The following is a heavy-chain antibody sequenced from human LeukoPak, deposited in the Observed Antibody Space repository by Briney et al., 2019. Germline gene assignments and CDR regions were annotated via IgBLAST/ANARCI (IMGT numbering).Heavy chain of an antibody. CDR3: ARTYSIVGARGAFDI. D-gene: IGHD1-26*01. V-gene: IGHV4-4*07. J-gene: IGHJ3*02. Sequence: SETLSLTCTVSGGSISGYYWSWIRQPAGKPLEWIGRIHSSGTTNYNPSLKSRVTTSLDTSKNQFSLKLSSVTAADTAVYYCARTYSIVGARGAFDIWGQGTMVTVSS. CDR2: IHSSGTT. CDR1: GGSISGYY.